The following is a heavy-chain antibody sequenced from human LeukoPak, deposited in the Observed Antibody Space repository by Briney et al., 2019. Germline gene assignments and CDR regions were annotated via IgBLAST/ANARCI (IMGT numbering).Heavy chain of an antibody. J-gene: IGHJ6*02. D-gene: IGHD6-25*01. CDR2: IIPILGIA. Sequence: GSSVKVSCKASGGTFSSYAISWVRQAPGQGLEWMGRIIPILGIANYAQKFQGRVTITADKSTSTAYMELSSLRSEGTAVYYCARARLPKGDYYYGMDVWGQGTTVTVSS. CDR3: ARARLPKGDYYYGMDV. CDR1: GGTFSSYA. V-gene: IGHV1-69*04.